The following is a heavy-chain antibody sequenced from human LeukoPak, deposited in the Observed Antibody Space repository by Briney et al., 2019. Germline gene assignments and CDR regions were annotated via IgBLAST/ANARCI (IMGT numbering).Heavy chain of an antibody. CDR2: ISGTGTST. J-gene: IGHJ2*01. V-gene: IGHV3-23*01. D-gene: IGHD6-19*01. Sequence: QAGGSLRLSCAASGFTFSSYAMSWVRQAPGKGLEWVSTISGTGTSTYYADSVKGRFTISRDNSKNTLYLQMNSLRAEDTAVYYCAKRARCSSGCDFDLWGRGTLVTVSS. CDR1: GFTFSSYA. CDR3: AKRARCSSGCDFDL.